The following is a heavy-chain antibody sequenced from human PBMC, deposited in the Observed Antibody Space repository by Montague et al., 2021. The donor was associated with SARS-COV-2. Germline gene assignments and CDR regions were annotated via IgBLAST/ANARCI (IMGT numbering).Heavy chain of an antibody. V-gene: IGHV4-59*01. J-gene: IGHJ6*02. D-gene: IGHD3-22*01. CDR2: IYYSGST. CDR3: ARGGGYYNYGLDV. CDR1: GGSISNYY. Sequence: SETLSLTCTVSGGSISNYYWGWIRQPPGRGLEWIGYIYYSGSTDYSPSLKSRATISLDTSKNQFSLKVTSVTAADTAVYYCARGGGYYNYGLDVWGPGTTVTVSS.